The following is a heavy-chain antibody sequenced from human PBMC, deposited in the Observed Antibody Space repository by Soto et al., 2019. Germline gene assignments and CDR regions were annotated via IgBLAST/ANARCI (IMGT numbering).Heavy chain of an antibody. Sequence: QVQLVESGGGVVQPGRSLRLSCAASGFTFSSYGMHWVRQAPGKGLEWVAVISYDGSNKYYADSVKGRFTISRDNSKNTLYLQMNSLRAEDTAVYYCAKDLPLYYYGSGSYPPGYGMDVWGQGTTVTVSS. CDR1: GFTFSSYG. CDR3: AKDLPLYYYGSGSYPPGYGMDV. CDR2: ISYDGSNK. D-gene: IGHD3-10*01. V-gene: IGHV3-30*18. J-gene: IGHJ6*02.